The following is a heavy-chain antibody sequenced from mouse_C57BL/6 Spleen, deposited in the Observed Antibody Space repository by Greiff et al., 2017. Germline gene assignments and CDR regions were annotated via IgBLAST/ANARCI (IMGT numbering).Heavy chain of an antibody. J-gene: IGHJ4*01. CDR2: IWRGGST. Sequence: VHLVESGPGLVQPSQSLSITCTVSGFSLTSYGVHWVRQSPGKGLEWLGVIWRGGSTDYNAAFMSRLSITKDNSKSQVFFKMNSLQADDTAIYYCASYDYDAEYYYAMDYWGQGTSVTVSS. CDR3: ASYDYDAEYYYAMDY. V-gene: IGHV2-5*01. D-gene: IGHD2-4*01. CDR1: GFSLTSYG.